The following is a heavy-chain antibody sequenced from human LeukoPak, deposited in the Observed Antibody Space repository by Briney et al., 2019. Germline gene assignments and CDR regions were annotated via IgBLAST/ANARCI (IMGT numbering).Heavy chain of an antibody. CDR1: GYTFTGYY. CDR2: INPNSGGT. D-gene: IGHD4-17*01. V-gene: IGHV1-2*02. J-gene: IGHJ4*02. Sequence: ASVKVSCKASGYTFTGYYRHWVRQAPGQGLEWMGWINPNSGGTNYAQKFQGRVTMTRDTSISTAYMELSRLRSDDTAVYYCARGLDYGDYWVPVYYFDYWGQGTLVTVSS. CDR3: ARGLDYGDYWVPVYYFDY.